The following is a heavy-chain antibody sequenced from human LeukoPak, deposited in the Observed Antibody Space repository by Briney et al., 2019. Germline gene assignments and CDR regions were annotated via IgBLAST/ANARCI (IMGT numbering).Heavy chain of an antibody. Sequence: GGSLRLSCAASGFTFSTYAMGWVRQAPGKGLEWVSTISDGGSRTYYADSVKGRCTISRDNSKNTLYLQINSLRAEDTALYYCAKIAYYHFDYWGQGTLVTVSS. J-gene: IGHJ4*02. D-gene: IGHD4/OR15-4a*01. V-gene: IGHV3-23*01. CDR1: GFTFSTYA. CDR3: AKIAYYHFDY. CDR2: ISDGGSRT.